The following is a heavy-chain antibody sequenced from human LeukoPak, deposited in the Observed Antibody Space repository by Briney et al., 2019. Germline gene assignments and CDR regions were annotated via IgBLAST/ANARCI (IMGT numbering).Heavy chain of an antibody. CDR2: ISSDGGTK. CDR3: TSLGETVDY. J-gene: IGHJ4*02. Sequence: GGSLRLSCAASGFTFSRSPMHWVRQAPGKGLEWVSVISSDGGTKYYADSVKGRFTISRDNSKNTLYLQMNGLRAEDTTVYYCTSLGETVDYWGQGTLVTVSS. D-gene: IGHD4-17*01. V-gene: IGHV3-30-3*01. CDR1: GFTFSRSP.